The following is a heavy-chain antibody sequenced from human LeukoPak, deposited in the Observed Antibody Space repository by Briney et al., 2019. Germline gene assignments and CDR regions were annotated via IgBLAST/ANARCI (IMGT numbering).Heavy chain of an antibody. CDR3: ARDLSGVTGYTYGRGIDY. CDR1: GFTFSSYG. D-gene: IGHD5-18*01. J-gene: IGHJ4*02. Sequence: GGSPRLSCAASGFTFSSYGMSWVRQAPGKGLEWVSAISGSGGNTYYADSVKGRFTISRDNSKNTLYLQMNSLRAEDTAVYYCARDLSGVTGYTYGRGIDYWGQGTLVTVSS. CDR2: ISGSGGNT. V-gene: IGHV3-23*01.